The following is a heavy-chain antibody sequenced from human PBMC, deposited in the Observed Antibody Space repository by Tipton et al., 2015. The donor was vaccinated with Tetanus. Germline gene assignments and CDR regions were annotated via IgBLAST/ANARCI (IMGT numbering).Heavy chain of an antibody. CDR3: AKVPAGDFPPFDY. Sequence: LSLTCAASGFTFDDYAMHWVRQAPGKGLEWVSGISWNSGSIGYADSVKGRFTISRDNAKNSLYLQMNSLRAEDTALYYCAKVPAGDFPPFDYWGQGTLVTVSS. J-gene: IGHJ4*02. CDR2: ISWNSGSI. V-gene: IGHV3-9*01. D-gene: IGHD4-17*01. CDR1: GFTFDDYA.